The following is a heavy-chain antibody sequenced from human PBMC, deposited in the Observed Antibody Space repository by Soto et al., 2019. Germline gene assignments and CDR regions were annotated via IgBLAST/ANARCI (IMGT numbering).Heavy chain of an antibody. Sequence: QVQLVESGGGVVQPGRSLRISCAASGFTFSSYAMHWVRQAPGKGLDWVAVVSYDGSNKYYADSVKGRFTFSRDNSKNTLYLQMNSLRPEDTALYYCARDLGGAIDYWGQGTLVTVSS. CDR1: GFTFSSYA. CDR3: ARDLGGAIDY. CDR2: VSYDGSNK. D-gene: IGHD3-16*01. V-gene: IGHV3-30-3*01. J-gene: IGHJ4*02.